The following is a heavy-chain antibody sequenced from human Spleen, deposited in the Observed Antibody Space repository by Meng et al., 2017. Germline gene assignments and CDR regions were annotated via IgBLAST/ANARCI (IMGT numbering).Heavy chain of an antibody. J-gene: IGHJ6*02. Sequence: GGSLRLSCAASGFSVSHNYMSWVRQAPGKGLEWVSVIYSDGNTYYADSVKGRFTISRDNSKNTVYLQMNSLRAEDTAVYYCARDPYGDYVGYYYYYGMDVWGQGTTVTVSS. CDR2: IYSDGNT. CDR3: ARDPYGDYVGYYYYYGMDV. D-gene: IGHD4-17*01. V-gene: IGHV3-66*02. CDR1: GFSVSHNY.